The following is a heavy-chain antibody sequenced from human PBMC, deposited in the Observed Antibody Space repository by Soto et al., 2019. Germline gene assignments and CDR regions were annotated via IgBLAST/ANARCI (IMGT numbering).Heavy chain of an antibody. CDR1: GFTFSWPW. J-gene: IGHJ4*02. V-gene: IGHV3-74*01. CDR2: INSDGGDT. Sequence: EVQLVESGGGLVQPGGSLRLSCAASGFTFSWPWMHWVRQAPGKGLMWVARINSDGGDTSYADSVKGRFTISRDNAKNTLYLQMNSLIAEDTAVYYCARGMTTVISRPLDYWGQGTLVTVSS. D-gene: IGHD4-17*01. CDR3: ARGMTTVISRPLDY.